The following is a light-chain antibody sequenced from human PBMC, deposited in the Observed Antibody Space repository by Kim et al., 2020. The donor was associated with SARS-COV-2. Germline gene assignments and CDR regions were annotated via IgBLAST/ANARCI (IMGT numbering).Light chain of an antibody. CDR2: GNS. V-gene: IGLV1-40*01. CDR3: QSYDSSNWV. CDR1: SSNIGAGYD. J-gene: IGLJ3*02. Sequence: QSVLTQPPSVSGAPGQRVTISCTGSSSNIGAGYDVQWYQQLPGTAPKLLIHGNSNRPSGVPDRFSGSKSGTSASLAITGLQAEDEADYYCQSYDSSNWVFGGGTQLTVL.